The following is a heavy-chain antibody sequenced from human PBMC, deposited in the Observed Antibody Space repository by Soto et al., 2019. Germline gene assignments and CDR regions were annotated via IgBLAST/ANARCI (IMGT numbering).Heavy chain of an antibody. CDR1: GGTFSSYT. V-gene: IGHV1-69*02. J-gene: IGHJ6*03. Sequence: SVKVSCKASGGTFSSYTISWVRQAPGQGLEWMGRIIPILGIANYAQKFQGRVTITADRSTGTAYMELSSLRSEDTALYYCAGQSVDIVLMVYAIYYMDVWGKGTTVTVSS. D-gene: IGHD2-8*01. CDR2: IIPILGIA. CDR3: AGQSVDIVLMVYAIYYMDV.